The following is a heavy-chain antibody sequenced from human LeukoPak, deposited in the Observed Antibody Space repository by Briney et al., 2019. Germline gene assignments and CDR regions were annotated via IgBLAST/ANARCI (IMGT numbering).Heavy chain of an antibody. CDR3: AKSGLNRFDY. Sequence: GGSLRLSCAASGFIFSDFYMSWVRQAAGKGLECIAYISPSSHDIIYADSVKGRFTISRDNAKNSLYLQMNSLRAEDTAVYYCAKSGLNRFDYWGQGTLVTVSS. V-gene: IGHV3-11*03. CDR1: GFIFSDFY. CDR2: ISPSSHDI. J-gene: IGHJ4*02. D-gene: IGHD2-15*01.